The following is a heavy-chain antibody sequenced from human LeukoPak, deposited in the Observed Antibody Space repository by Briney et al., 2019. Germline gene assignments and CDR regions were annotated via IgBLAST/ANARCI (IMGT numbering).Heavy chain of an antibody. Sequence: GASVKVSCKASVDTFTSYDINWVRQATGQGLEWMGWMNPKSGNTGYAQKFQGRVTMTRNTSIRTAYMELSILRSEDAAVYYCARPGKKFEINWFDRWGQGTLVTVS. CDR3: ARPGKKFEINWFDR. J-gene: IGHJ5*02. D-gene: IGHD3-16*01. CDR2: MNPKSGNT. V-gene: IGHV1-8*01. CDR1: VDTFTSYD.